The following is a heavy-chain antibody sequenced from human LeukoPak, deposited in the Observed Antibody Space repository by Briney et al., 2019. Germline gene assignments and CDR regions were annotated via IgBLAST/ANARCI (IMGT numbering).Heavy chain of an antibody. V-gene: IGHV6-1*01. D-gene: IGHD6-13*01. CDR3: ARAKGRSPLVDY. Sequence: SQTLSLTCAISGXSVSSNSSAWNWIRQSPSRGLEWLGRTYYRSKWYNDYAVSVKGRIAINPDTSKNQFSLQLNSVTREDTAVYYCARAKGRSPLVDYWGQGTLVTVSS. J-gene: IGHJ4*02. CDR2: TYYRSKWYN. CDR1: GXSVSSNSSA.